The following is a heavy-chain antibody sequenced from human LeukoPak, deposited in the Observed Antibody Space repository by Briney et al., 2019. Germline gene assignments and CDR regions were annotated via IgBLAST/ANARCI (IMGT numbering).Heavy chain of an antibody. CDR1: GDSITHFY. CDR3: ARQDGDGYNFSEILSISFDP. J-gene: IGHJ5*02. V-gene: IGHV4-4*08. D-gene: IGHD5-24*01. CDR2: IYTRGST. Sequence: SETLSLTCTVSGDSITHFYMSWIRQTPEKGLEWIGRIYTRGSTDYNPSLESRVTISVDTSKNQFSLKLSSVTAADTAVYYCARQDGDGYNFSEILSISFDPWGQGTLVTVSS.